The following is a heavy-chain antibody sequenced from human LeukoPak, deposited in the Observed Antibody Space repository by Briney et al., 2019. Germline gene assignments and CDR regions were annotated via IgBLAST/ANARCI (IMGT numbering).Heavy chain of an antibody. CDR3: ARDKGFGSWHYGMDV. Sequence: PGGSLRLSCAASGFTFSSYSMNWVRQAPGKGLEWVSSISSSSSYIYYADAVKGRFTISRDNAKNSLYLQMNSLRAEDTAVYYCARDKGFGSWHYGMDVWGQGTTVTVSS. CDR1: GFTFSSYS. V-gene: IGHV3-21*01. D-gene: IGHD6-13*01. CDR2: ISSSSSYI. J-gene: IGHJ6*02.